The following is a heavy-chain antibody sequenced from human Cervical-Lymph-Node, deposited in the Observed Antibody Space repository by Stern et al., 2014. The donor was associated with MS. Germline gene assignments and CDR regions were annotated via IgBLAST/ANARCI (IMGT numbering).Heavy chain of an antibody. Sequence: QVQLVQSGAELKKPGASVKVSCETSGYTFTDYYVHWVRQAPGQGLEWMGWINPKSGDTNYGPNLQGRVTMTKNTSINTAYMELTGLRSDDTAVYYCARSTIHSSSWYIYWGQGTLVTVSS. V-gene: IGHV1-2*02. CDR2: INPKSGDT. J-gene: IGHJ4*02. CDR3: ARSTIHSSSWYIY. CDR1: GYTFTDYY. D-gene: IGHD6-13*01.